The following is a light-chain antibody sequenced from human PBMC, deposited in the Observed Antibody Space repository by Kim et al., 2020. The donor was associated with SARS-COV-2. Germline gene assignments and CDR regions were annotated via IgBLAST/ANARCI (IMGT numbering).Light chain of an antibody. Sequence: QSITISSTGTSSDIGASHYVSWYQQHPGTAPKILIYDVDNPPSGVSNRFSASKSGNTASLTISGLQAEDEADYYCSSYTGSTVVFGGGTKLTVL. J-gene: IGLJ2*01. CDR3: SSYTGSTVV. CDR2: DVD. CDR1: SSDIGASHY. V-gene: IGLV2-14*03.